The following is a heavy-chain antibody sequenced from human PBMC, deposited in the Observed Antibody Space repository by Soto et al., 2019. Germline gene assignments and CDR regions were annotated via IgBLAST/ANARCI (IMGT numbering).Heavy chain of an antibody. Sequence: QVQLVQSGAEVKKPGASVKVSCKASGYTFTSYGITWVRQAPGQGLEWMGWISAYNGNTNYAEKVQGRVTMTTDTSTSIAYMELRSKRSDDTAVYDCAREAPTIAAKVDSGGQGPRATVSS. CDR2: ISAYNGNT. D-gene: IGHD6-13*01. V-gene: IGHV1-18*01. CDR3: AREAPTIAAKVDS. J-gene: IGHJ4*02. CDR1: GYTFTSYG.